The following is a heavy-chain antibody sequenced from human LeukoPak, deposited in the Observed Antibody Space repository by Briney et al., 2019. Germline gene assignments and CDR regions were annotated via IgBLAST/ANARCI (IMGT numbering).Heavy chain of an antibody. D-gene: IGHD2-2*01. CDR3: ARASRFEDCSSTSCYRWGNWFDP. CDR2: IIPIFGTA. CDR1: GYTLTDYY. J-gene: IGHJ5*02. Sequence: SVKVSCKASGYTLTDYYINWVRQAPGQGLEWMGGIIPIFGTASYAQKFQGRVTITADESTSTAYMELSSLRSEDTAVYYCARASRFEDCSSTSCYRWGNWFDPWGQGTLVTVSS. V-gene: IGHV1-69*13.